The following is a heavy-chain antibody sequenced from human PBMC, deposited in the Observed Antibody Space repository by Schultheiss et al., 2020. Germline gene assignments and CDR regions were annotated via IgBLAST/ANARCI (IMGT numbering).Heavy chain of an antibody. CDR3: ARGRSGTARPNWFDP. V-gene: IGHV1-18*01. Sequence: ASVKVSCKTSGYTFTAYGLTWVRQAPGQGLEWLGWISAHDGNTGYAQKFQNRVTMTRDTSTSTAYMELRSLRSDDTAVYYCARGRSGTARPNWFDPWGQGTLVNVSS. CDR1: GYTFTAYG. J-gene: IGHJ5*02. D-gene: IGHD3-3*01. CDR2: ISAHDGNT.